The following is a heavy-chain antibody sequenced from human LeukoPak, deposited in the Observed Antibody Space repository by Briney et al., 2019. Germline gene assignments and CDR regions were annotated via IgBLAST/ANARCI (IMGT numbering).Heavy chain of an antibody. V-gene: IGHV3-7*02. D-gene: IGHD6-19*01. CDR2: IKQDGSNK. Sequence: GGSLRLSCAASGFTFSSYWMSWVRQAQGKGLEWVANIKQDGSNKYYAGSVKGRFTISRDNSKNTLYLQMNSLRAGDTAVYYCAKSKYSSGWYYFDYWGQGTLVTVSS. CDR3: AKSKYSSGWYYFDY. J-gene: IGHJ4*02. CDR1: GFTFSSYW.